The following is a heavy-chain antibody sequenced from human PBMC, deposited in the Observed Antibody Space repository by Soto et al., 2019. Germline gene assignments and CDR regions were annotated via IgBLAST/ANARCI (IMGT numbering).Heavy chain of an antibody. D-gene: IGHD6-19*01. CDR3: ARGRGSGFFYYFDY. CDR1: GFPFSTYA. CDR2: IAYDGSYK. Sequence: GGSLRLSCAASGFPFSTYAMHWVRQAPGKGLEWVAVIAYDGSYKYYADSVKGRFTISRDNSKNTLDLQMNSLRGVDTAVYFCARGRGSGFFYYFDYWGQGALVTVSS. V-gene: IGHV3-30*04. J-gene: IGHJ4*02.